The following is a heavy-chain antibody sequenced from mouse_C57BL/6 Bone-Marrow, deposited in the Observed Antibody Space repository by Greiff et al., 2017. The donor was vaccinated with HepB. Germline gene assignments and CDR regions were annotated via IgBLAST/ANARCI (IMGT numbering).Heavy chain of an antibody. D-gene: IGHD2-4*01. CDR3: TTLDYDY. V-gene: IGHV14-4*01. CDR1: GFNIKDDY. Sequence: EVKLVESGAELVRPGASVKLSCTASGFNIKDDYMHWVKQRPEQGLEWIGWIDPENGDTEYASKFQGKATITADTSSNTAYLQLSSLTSEDTAVYYCTTLDYDYWGQGTTLTVSS. J-gene: IGHJ2*01. CDR2: IDPENGDT.